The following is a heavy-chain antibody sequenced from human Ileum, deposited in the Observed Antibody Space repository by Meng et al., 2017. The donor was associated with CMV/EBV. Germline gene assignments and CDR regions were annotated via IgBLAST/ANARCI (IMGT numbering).Heavy chain of an antibody. Sequence: HVQLQQWGAGPLKPSETLSLTCGVNGGSFSSFSWTWIRQPPGKGPEWIGDINHRGTTNYSPSLKSRVTISIDTSKKQFSLRLSSLTAADTAVYYCTRGRVGDWGFDFWGQGTLVTVSS. CDR3: TRGRVGDWGFDF. CDR1: GGSFSSFS. D-gene: IGHD1-26*01. CDR2: INHRGTT. V-gene: IGHV4-34*02. J-gene: IGHJ4*02.